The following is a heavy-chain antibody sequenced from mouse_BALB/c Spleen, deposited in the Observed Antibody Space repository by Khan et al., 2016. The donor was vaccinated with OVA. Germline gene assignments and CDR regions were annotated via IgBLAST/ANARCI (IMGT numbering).Heavy chain of an antibody. CDR2: INPNNGGT. Sequence: VRLQQSGPELVKPGASVKIPCKASGYTFTDYNMDWVKQSHGKSLEWIGDINPNNGGTFYNQKFTGKATLTVDESSITAYLELRSLTSEDTAVYYCAREWASWFAYWGQGTLVTVSA. CDR1: GYTFTDYN. J-gene: IGHJ3*01. V-gene: IGHV1-18*01. CDR3: AREWASWFAY.